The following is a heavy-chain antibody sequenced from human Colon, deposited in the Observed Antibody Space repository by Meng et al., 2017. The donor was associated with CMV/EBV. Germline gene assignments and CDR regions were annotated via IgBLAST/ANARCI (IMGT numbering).Heavy chain of an antibody. CDR2: IKEDGSEK. V-gene: IGHV3-7*01. D-gene: IGHD3-3*01. CDR1: GFTFSNYW. Sequence: GESLKISCAASGFTFSNYWMTWLRQAPGRGLELVAHIKEDGSEKYFVGSVKGRFTISRDNARNSLYLQMNSLRAEDTAVYYCARIHYDSWSGYYRDYWGQGALVTVSS. CDR3: ARIHYDSWSGYYRDY. J-gene: IGHJ4*02.